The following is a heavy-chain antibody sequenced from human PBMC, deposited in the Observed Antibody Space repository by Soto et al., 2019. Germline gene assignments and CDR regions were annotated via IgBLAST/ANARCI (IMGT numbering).Heavy chain of an antibody. Sequence: PSETLSLTCTVSGDSIGGYYWSWIRQPPGKGLEWIGYIYYSGNTNYNPSLKSRVTISIDTSKNQFSLKLSSVSAADTAMYYCATRVKSQQWLPYFDYWGQGSLVTVSS. CDR3: ATRVKSQQWLPYFDY. CDR1: GDSIGGYY. D-gene: IGHD6-19*01. CDR2: IYYSGNT. J-gene: IGHJ4*02. V-gene: IGHV4-59*08.